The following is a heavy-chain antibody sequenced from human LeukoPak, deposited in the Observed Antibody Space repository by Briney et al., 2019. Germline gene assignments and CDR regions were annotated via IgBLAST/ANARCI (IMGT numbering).Heavy chain of an antibody. D-gene: IGHD3-22*01. CDR3: ARGGGYYYDSSGYYLAG. J-gene: IGHJ4*02. Sequence: PSETLSLTCTVSGGSISSYYWSWIRQPPGKGLEWIGYIYYSGSTNYNPSLKSRVTISVDTSKNQFSLKLSSVTAADTAVYYCARGGGYYYDSSGYYLAGWGQGTLVTVSS. V-gene: IGHV4-59*12. CDR2: IYYSGST. CDR1: GGSISSYY.